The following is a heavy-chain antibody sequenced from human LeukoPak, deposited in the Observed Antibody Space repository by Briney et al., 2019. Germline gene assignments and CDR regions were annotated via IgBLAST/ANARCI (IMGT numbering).Heavy chain of an antibody. D-gene: IGHD6-19*01. V-gene: IGHV5-51*01. Sequence: GAFLKISCKGSGYSFTSYWIGWVRQLPGKGLEWMGIIYPGDSDTRYSPSFQGQVTISADKSISTAYLQWSSPKASDTAMYYCARLRGSGWYGSYFDYWGQGTLVTVSS. CDR3: ARLRGSGWYGSYFDY. CDR2: IYPGDSDT. J-gene: IGHJ4*02. CDR1: GYSFTSYW.